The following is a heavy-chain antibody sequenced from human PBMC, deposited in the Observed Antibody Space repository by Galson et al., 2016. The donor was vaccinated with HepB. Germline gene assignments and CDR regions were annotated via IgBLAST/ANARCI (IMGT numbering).Heavy chain of an antibody. CDR2: IGTDGRS. V-gene: IGHV3-74*01. D-gene: IGHD5-24*01. J-gene: IGHJ4*02. Sequence: SLRLSCAASGFTFSTYWMHWVRQAPGKGLEWVSRIGTDGRSNYADSVKGRFTISRDNSKNTLYLQMNSLRAEDTAIYCCARDRDARPYDYWGQGTLVIVSS. CDR1: GFTFSTYW. CDR3: ARDRDARPYDY.